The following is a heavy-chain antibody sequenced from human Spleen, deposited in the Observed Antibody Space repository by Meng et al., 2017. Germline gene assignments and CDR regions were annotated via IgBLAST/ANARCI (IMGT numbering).Heavy chain of an antibody. CDR1: GGSISSSSYY. V-gene: IGHV4-39*07. CDR2: IYYSGST. D-gene: IGHD3-16*01. J-gene: IGHJ3*02. CDR3: ARDQGLGAFDI. Sequence: VSGGSISSSSYYWGWIRQPPGKGLEWIGSIYYSGSTYYNPSLKSRVTISVDTSKNQFSLKLSSVTAADTAVYYCARDQGLGAFDIWGQGTMVTVSS.